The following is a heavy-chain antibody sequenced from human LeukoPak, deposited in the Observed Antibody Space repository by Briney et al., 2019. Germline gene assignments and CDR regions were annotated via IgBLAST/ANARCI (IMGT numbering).Heavy chain of an antibody. V-gene: IGHV3-23*01. J-gene: IGHJ4*02. CDR1: GFTFSSYA. CDR3: AKAFTHGRDGELFPFDY. D-gene: IGHD3-10*01. CDR2: ISGSGGST. Sequence: PGGSLRLSCAASGFTFSSYAMSWVRQAPGKGLEWVSAISGSGGSTYYADSVKGRFTISRDNAKNSLYLQMNSLRAEDTAVYYCAKAFTHGRDGELFPFDYWGQGTLVTVSS.